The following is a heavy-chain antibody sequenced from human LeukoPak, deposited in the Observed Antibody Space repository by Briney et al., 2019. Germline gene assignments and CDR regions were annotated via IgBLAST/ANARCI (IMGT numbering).Heavy chain of an antibody. Sequence: PSETLSLTCSVSGGSISGYYWSWIRQPPGQGLEWIGYIYYSGNTYYNPSLKSRVTISLDTPKNQFSLDLRSVTAADTAVYYCVRATGGAAAADFDPWGQGTLVTVSS. CDR3: VRATGGAAAADFDP. CDR2: IYYSGNT. D-gene: IGHD6-13*01. V-gene: IGHV4-59*12. J-gene: IGHJ5*02. CDR1: GGSISGYY.